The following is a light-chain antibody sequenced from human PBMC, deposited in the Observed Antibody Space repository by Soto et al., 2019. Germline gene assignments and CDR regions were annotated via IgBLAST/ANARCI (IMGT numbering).Light chain of an antibody. CDR2: GAS. CDR1: QSVSSSY. J-gene: IGKJ4*01. CDR3: QHYRTS. Sequence: EIVLTQSPGTLSLSPGERATLSCRASQSVSSSYLAWYQQKPGQPPRLLIFGASSRATGIPDRCTGSGSGTDFTLTITRLEPEDFAVYYCQHYRTSFGGGTKVEIK. V-gene: IGKV3-20*01.